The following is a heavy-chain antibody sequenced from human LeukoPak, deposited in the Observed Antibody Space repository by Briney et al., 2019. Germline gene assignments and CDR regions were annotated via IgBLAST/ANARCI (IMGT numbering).Heavy chain of an antibody. CDR2: ISWNSGSI. Sequence: GGSLRLSCAASGFTFDDYAMPWVRQAPGKGLEWVSGISWNSGSIGYADSVKGRFTISRDNAKNSLYLQMNSLRAEDTALYYCAKDIAYSSSSLSLDYWGQGTLVTVSS. D-gene: IGHD6-6*01. CDR3: AKDIAYSSSSLSLDY. J-gene: IGHJ4*02. CDR1: GFTFDDYA. V-gene: IGHV3-9*01.